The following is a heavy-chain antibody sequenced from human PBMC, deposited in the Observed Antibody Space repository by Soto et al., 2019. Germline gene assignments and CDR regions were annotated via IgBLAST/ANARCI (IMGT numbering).Heavy chain of an antibody. Sequence: EVQLVESGGGLVQPGGSLRLSCAASGFTFSSYEMNWVRQAPGKGLEWVSYISSSGSTIFYADSVKRRFTISRDNAKNSLYLQMNSLRAEDTAVYYCARDDGLGLAPYYGMDVWGQGTTVTVSS. CDR2: ISSSGSTI. CDR1: GFTFSSYE. CDR3: ARDDGLGLAPYYGMDV. V-gene: IGHV3-48*03. J-gene: IGHJ6*02. D-gene: IGHD3-10*01.